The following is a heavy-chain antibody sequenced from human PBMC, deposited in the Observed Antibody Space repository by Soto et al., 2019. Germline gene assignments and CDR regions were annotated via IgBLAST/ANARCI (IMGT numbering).Heavy chain of an antibody. Sequence: QVQLQQWGAGLLKPSETLSLTCAVYGGSFSGYYWSWIRQPPGKGLEWIGEINHSGSTNYNPSLKSRGTISVDTSKNQFSLKLSSVTAADTAVYYCARDQLWFGESHAFDIGGQGTMVTVSS. CDR2: INHSGST. CDR1: GGSFSGYY. D-gene: IGHD3-10*01. V-gene: IGHV4-34*01. J-gene: IGHJ3*02. CDR3: ARDQLWFGESHAFDI.